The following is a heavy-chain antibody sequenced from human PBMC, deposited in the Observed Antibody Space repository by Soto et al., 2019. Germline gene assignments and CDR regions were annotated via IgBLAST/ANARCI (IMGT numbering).Heavy chain of an antibody. Sequence: GGSLRLSCAASGFTFSSYSMNWVRQAPGKGLEWVSSISSSSSYIYYADSVKGRFTISRDNAKNSLYLQMNSLRAEDTAVYYCARDRIAAAVDHWGQGTLVTFPQ. CDR3: ARDRIAAAVDH. D-gene: IGHD6-13*01. V-gene: IGHV3-21*01. J-gene: IGHJ4*02. CDR2: ISSSSSYI. CDR1: GFTFSSYS.